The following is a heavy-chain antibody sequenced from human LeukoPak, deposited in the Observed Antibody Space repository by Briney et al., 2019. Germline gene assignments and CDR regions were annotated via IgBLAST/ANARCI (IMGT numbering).Heavy chain of an antibody. J-gene: IGHJ4*02. Sequence: SETLSLTCTVSGGSISSGSYYWSWIRQPAGKGLEWIGRIYTSGSTNYNPSLKSRVTISVDTSKNQFSLKLSSVTAADTAVYYCAMGSSTSCYECYFDYWGQGTLVTVSS. CDR2: IYTSGST. D-gene: IGHD2-2*01. CDR3: AMGSSTSCYECYFDY. V-gene: IGHV4-61*02. CDR1: GGSISSGSYY.